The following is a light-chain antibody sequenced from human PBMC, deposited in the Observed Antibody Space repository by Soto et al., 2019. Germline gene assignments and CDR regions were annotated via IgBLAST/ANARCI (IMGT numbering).Light chain of an antibody. CDR2: DAS. CDR1: QTISKN. J-gene: IGKJ1*01. Sequence: ERIMTQSPSTLSLSPLETATLSCRASQTISKNLAWYQQKPGQAPRLLIYDASTRATDIPDRFSGSGSGTEFTLTISSLKSEDFAVYYCQQYHDWPPWTFG. CDR3: QQYHDWPPWT. V-gene: IGKV3-15*01.